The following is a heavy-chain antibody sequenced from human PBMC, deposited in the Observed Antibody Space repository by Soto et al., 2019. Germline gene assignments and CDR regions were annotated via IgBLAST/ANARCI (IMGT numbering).Heavy chain of an antibody. J-gene: IGHJ4*02. CDR2: ISNSGGTT. CDR3: AQDWLLTGGPTEIDY. CDR1: GLIFSKYA. D-gene: IGHD7-27*01. Sequence: HPGGSLRLSCAASGLIFSKYAMSWVRQAPGKGLEWVSGISNSGGTTYYADSVKGRFTISRDNSKSTLYLQMNSLRAEDTALYYCAQDWLLTGGPTEIDYWGQGILVTV. V-gene: IGHV3-23*01.